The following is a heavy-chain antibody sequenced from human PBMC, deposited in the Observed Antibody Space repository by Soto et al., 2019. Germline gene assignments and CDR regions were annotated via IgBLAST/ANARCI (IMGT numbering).Heavy chain of an antibody. V-gene: IGHV3-23*01. Sequence: EVQLLESGGGLVQPGGSLRLSCAASGFTFSSYAMSWVRQAAGKGLEWVSAISGSGGSAYYADSVKGRFTISRDNSKNTLYLQMNSLRAEDTSVYYCAKDPGYCSSTSCSSHGWYFDLWGRGTLVTVSS. J-gene: IGHJ2*01. CDR1: GFTFSSYA. CDR3: AKDPGYCSSTSCSSHGWYFDL. CDR2: ISGSGGSA. D-gene: IGHD2-2*03.